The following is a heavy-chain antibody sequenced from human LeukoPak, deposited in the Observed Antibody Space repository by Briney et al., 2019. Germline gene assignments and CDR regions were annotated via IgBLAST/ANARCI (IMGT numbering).Heavy chain of an antibody. J-gene: IGHJ3*02. Sequence: ASVKVSCKASGGTFSSYAISWMRQAPGQGLEWMGGIIPIFGTANYAQKFQGRVTITADKSTSTAYMELSSLRSEDTAVYYCARVYYGDYGAADAFDIWGQGTMVTVSS. CDR1: GGTFSSYA. V-gene: IGHV1-69*06. CDR2: IIPIFGTA. CDR3: ARVYYGDYGAADAFDI. D-gene: IGHD4-17*01.